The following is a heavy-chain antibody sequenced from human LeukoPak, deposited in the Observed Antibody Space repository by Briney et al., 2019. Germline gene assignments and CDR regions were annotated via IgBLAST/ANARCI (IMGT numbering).Heavy chain of an antibody. CDR2: IYRSGST. V-gene: IGHV4-4*02. J-gene: IGHJ4*02. CDR1: GGSISSSNW. Sequence: PSETLSLTCAVSGGSISSSNWWSWVRQPPGKGLEWIGEIYRSGSTNYNPSLKSRVTISVDKSKNQFSLKLSSVTAADTAVYYCARAPATYRDGYVRGPYREYYFDYWGQGTLVTVSS. CDR3: ARAPATYRDGYVRGPYREYYFDY. D-gene: IGHD5-24*01.